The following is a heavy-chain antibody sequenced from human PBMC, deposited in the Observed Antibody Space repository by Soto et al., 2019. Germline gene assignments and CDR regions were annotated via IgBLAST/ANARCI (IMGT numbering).Heavy chain of an antibody. Sequence: GGSLRLSCAASGFSFGSNWMSWVRQAPGKGLEWVANIKEDGTEECYVDSVKGRFTISRDNAQNSLYLQMNSLRAEDTALYYCFNVAYGYWGQGTPVTVSS. CDR1: GFSFGSNW. J-gene: IGHJ4*02. V-gene: IGHV3-7*01. CDR3: FNVAYGY. CDR2: IKEDGTEE. D-gene: IGHD2-8*01.